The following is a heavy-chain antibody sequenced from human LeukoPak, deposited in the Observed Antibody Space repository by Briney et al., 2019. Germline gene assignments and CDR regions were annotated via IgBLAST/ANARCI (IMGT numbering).Heavy chain of an antibody. Sequence: PGGSLRLSCAASGFTFSSYWMSWVRQAPGKGLEWVANIKQDGSEKYYVDSVKGRFTISRDNAKNSLYLQMNSLRPEDTAVYYCARDYSSSWSWVWGQGTLVTVSS. CDR3: ARDYSSSWSWV. CDR1: GFTFSSYW. J-gene: IGHJ4*02. CDR2: IKQDGSEK. D-gene: IGHD6-13*01. V-gene: IGHV3-7*03.